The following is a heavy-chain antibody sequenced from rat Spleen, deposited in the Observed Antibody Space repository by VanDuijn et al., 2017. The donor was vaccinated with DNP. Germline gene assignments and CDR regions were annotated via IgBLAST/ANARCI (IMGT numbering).Heavy chain of an antibody. V-gene: IGHV5-7*01. CDR1: GLTFSDYN. Sequence: EVQLVESGGGLVQPGRSLKLSCAASGLTFSDYNMAWVRQAPTQGLEWVASISYDGDTPYYRDSVKGRFTVSRDNAKNTLYLQMNSLRSEDTATYYCARTTRVYWYFDFWGPGTMVTVSS. D-gene: IGHD1-4*01. CDR2: ISYDGDTP. CDR3: ARTTRVYWYFDF. J-gene: IGHJ1*01.